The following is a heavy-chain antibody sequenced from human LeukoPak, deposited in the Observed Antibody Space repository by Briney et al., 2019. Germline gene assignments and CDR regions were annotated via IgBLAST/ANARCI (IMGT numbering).Heavy chain of an antibody. D-gene: IGHD5-12*01. CDR3: AREAGGYDYYYYYGMDV. CDR1: GFTFSSYG. CDR2: ISYDGSNK. J-gene: IGHJ6*02. V-gene: IGHV3-30*03. Sequence: GGSLRLSCAASGFTFSSYGMHWVRQAPGKGLEWVAVISYDGSNKYYADSVKGRFTISRDNSKNTLYLQMNSLRAEDTAVYYCAREAGGYDYYYYYGMDVWGQGTTVTVSS.